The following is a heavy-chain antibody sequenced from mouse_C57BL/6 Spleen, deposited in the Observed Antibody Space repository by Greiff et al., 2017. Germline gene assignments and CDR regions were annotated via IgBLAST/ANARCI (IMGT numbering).Heavy chain of an antibody. J-gene: IGHJ4*01. CDR3: ARGGGDGMDY. CDR1: GYTFTSYW. V-gene: IGHV1-69*01. CDR2: IDPSDSYT. D-gene: IGHD1-1*02. Sequence: QVQLKQPGAELVMPGASVKLSCKASGYTFTSYWMHWVKQRPGQGLEWIGEIDPSDSYTNYNQKFTGKSTLTVDKSSSTDYMQLSSLTYEDAAVYYCARGGGDGMDYWGQGTSVTVSA.